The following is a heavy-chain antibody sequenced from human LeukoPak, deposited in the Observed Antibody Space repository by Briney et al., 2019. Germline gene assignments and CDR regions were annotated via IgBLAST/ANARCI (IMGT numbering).Heavy chain of an antibody. Sequence: GGSLRLSCAASGFTFSSYSMNWVRQAPGKGLEWVSYISSSSTMYYADSVKGRFTISRDNSKNTLYLQMNSLRADDTAVYYCAKVRYQLLIDYWGQGTLVTVSS. V-gene: IGHV3-48*01. CDR2: ISSSSTM. J-gene: IGHJ4*02. CDR3: AKVRYQLLIDY. CDR1: GFTFSSYS. D-gene: IGHD2-2*01.